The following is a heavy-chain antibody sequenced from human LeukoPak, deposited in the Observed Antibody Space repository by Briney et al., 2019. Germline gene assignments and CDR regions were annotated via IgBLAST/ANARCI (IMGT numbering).Heavy chain of an antibody. CDR1: GYTFTSYA. V-gene: IGHV1-3*01. J-gene: IGHJ4*02. CDR3: ARGYCSSTSCQYYFDY. CDR2: INAGNGDT. D-gene: IGHD2-2*01. Sequence: ASVKVSCKASGYTFTSYAIHWVRQAPGQSLEWLGWINAGNGDTKYSRRFQGRVTITRDTSATTAYMELTSLRSEDTAVYYCARGYCSSTSCQYYFDYWGQGTLVTVSS.